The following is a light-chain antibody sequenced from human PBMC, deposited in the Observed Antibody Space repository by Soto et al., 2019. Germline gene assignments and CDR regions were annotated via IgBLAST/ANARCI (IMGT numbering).Light chain of an antibody. CDR1: QSLSSW. CDR2: EAS. J-gene: IGKJ1*01. Sequence: DIPMTQSPSTLSASVGDRVTITCRASQSLSSWLAWYQQKPGIAPKLLIYEASSLESGVPSRFSGSESGTVFTLTISSLQPDDFATYYCQQYESFPWTFGQGTKVEIK. CDR3: QQYESFPWT. V-gene: IGKV1-5*01.